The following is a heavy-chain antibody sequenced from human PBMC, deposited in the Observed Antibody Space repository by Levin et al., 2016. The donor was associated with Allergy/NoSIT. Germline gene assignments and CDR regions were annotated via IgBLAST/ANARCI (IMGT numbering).Heavy chain of an antibody. D-gene: IGHD6-19*01. CDR2: INPSGGST. V-gene: IGHV1-46*01. J-gene: IGHJ4*02. Sequence: ASVKVSCKASGYTFTSYYMHWVRQAPGQGLEWMGIINPSGGSTSYAQKFQGRVTMTRDTSTSTVYMELSSLRSEDTAVYYCARVGASSGWYRGHFDYWGQGTLVTVSS. CDR3: ARVGASSGWYRGHFDY. CDR1: GYTFTSYY.